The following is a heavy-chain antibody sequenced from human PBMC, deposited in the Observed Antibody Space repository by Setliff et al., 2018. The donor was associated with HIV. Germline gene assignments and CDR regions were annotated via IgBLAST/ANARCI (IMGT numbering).Heavy chain of an antibody. D-gene: IGHD3-3*01. J-gene: IGHJ6*04. CDR3: ASYLFGVDDLDV. Sequence: GGSLRLSCAASGFIFSTYWMHWVRQAPGKGLVWVSRINSDGSGTIYADSVKGRFTISRDNAENTLYLQMSSLRAEDTAIYYCASYLFGVDDLDVWGKGTTVTVSS. CDR1: GFIFSTYW. V-gene: IGHV3-74*01. CDR2: INSDGSGT.